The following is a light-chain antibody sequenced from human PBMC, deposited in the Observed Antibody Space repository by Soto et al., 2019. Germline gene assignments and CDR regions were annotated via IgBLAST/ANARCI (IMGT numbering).Light chain of an antibody. J-gene: IGKJ2*01. V-gene: IGKV3-15*01. CDR1: QSISNN. CDR3: QQYHSLPPHT. Sequence: EIVMTQSPATLSVSPGERATLSCRASQSISNNLAWYQQKPGQAPRLLIYGASTRATGLPARFSGSGSGTEFTLTISSLQSEDFAVYFCQQYHSLPPHTFGQGTKVEIK. CDR2: GAS.